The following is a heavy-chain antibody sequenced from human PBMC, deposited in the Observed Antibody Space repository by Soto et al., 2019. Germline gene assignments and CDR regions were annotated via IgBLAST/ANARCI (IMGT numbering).Heavy chain of an antibody. CDR3: ARRGSGSYYDY. D-gene: IGHD1-26*01. CDR1: GFPFSSYA. Sequence: EVQLLESGGGLVQPGGSLRLSCAPSGFPFSSYAMSGVGQAPGKGLEWVPAISGGGVSTYYADSVKGRFTISRDNSKNTVYLQMNSLRGEDTAVYYCARRGSGSYYDYWGQGTLVTVSS. CDR2: ISGGGVST. V-gene: IGHV3-23*01. J-gene: IGHJ4*02.